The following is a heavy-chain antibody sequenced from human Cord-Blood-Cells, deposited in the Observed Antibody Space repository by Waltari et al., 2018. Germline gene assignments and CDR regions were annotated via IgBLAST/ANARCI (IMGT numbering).Heavy chain of an antibody. CDR3: ARTVVVPAAIQAFDI. Sequence: EVQLVESGGGLIQPGGSLRLSCAASGFTVSSTYMTWFSQAPGKGLEWVSVIYSGGSTYYADSVKGRFTISRDNSKNTLYLQMNSLRAEDTAVYYCARTVVVPAAIQAFDIWGQGTMVTVSS. V-gene: IGHV3-53*01. CDR2: IYSGGST. J-gene: IGHJ3*02. D-gene: IGHD2-2*02. CDR1: GFTVSSTY.